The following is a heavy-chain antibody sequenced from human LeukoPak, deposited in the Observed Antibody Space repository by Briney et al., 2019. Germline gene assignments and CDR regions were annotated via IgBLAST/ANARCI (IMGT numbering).Heavy chain of an antibody. V-gene: IGHV3-23*01. Sequence: GGSLRLSCAASGFTFSSYAMSWVRQAPGKGLEWVSAISGSGGSTYYADSVKGRFTISRDNSKNTLYLQMHSLRAEDTAVYYCAKDRVYYFDSSGYSCDYWGQGSLVTVSS. CDR1: GFTFSSYA. CDR2: ISGSGGST. CDR3: AKDRVYYFDSSGYSCDY. J-gene: IGHJ4*02. D-gene: IGHD3-22*01.